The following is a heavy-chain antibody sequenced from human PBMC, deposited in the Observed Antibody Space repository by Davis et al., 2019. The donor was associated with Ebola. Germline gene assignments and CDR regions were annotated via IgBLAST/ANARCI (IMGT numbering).Heavy chain of an antibody. J-gene: IGHJ6*02. D-gene: IGHD3-3*01. CDR2: ISSSGSTI. CDR1: GFTFSDYY. Sequence: GESLKISCAASGFTFSDYYMSWIRQAPGKGLEWVSYISSSGSTIYYADSVKGRFTISRDNAKNSLYLQMNSLRDEDTAVYYCARFGGVVIIPTYYYYGMDVWGQGTTVTVSS. V-gene: IGHV3-11*04. CDR3: ARFGGVVIIPTYYYYGMDV.